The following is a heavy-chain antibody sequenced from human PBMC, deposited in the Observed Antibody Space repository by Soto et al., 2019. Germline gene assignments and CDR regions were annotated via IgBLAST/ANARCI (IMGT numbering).Heavy chain of an antibody. Sequence: GESLKISCKGSGYSFTSYWIGWVRQMPGKGLEWMGIIYPGDSDTRYSPSFQGQVTISADKSISTAYLQWSSLKASDTAMYYCAGPWGPRYCSGGSCRASDAFDIWGQGTMVTV. J-gene: IGHJ3*02. CDR1: GYSFTSYW. CDR2: IYPGDSDT. V-gene: IGHV5-51*01. D-gene: IGHD2-15*01. CDR3: AGPWGPRYCSGGSCRASDAFDI.